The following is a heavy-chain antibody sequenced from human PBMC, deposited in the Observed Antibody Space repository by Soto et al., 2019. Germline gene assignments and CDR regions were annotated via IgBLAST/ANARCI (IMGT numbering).Heavy chain of an antibody. V-gene: IGHV1-18*04. CDR3: ARHPFNYYDDTVYYYFDY. J-gene: IGHJ4*02. Sequence: ASVKVSCKASGYSFTSYGISWVRQAPGQGPEWMGWISGHNGNTNHPQSLQGRVTMTTDTSRNTAYMELRSLRSDDTAVYYCARHPFNYYDDTVYYYFDYWGQGTLVTV. D-gene: IGHD3-22*01. CDR1: GYSFTSYG. CDR2: ISGHNGNT.